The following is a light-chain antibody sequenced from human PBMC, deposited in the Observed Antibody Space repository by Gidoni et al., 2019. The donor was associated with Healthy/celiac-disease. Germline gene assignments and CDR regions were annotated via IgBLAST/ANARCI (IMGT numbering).Light chain of an antibody. J-gene: IGLJ3*02. Sequence: QSVLTQPPSVSAPPVQKVTISCSGSSSNIGNNYVSWYQQLPGTAPKLLIYDNNKRPSGIPDRFSGSKSGTSATLGITGLQTGDEADYYCGTWDSSLSAGVFGGGTKLTVL. V-gene: IGLV1-51*01. CDR3: GTWDSSLSAGV. CDR2: DNN. CDR1: SSNIGNNY.